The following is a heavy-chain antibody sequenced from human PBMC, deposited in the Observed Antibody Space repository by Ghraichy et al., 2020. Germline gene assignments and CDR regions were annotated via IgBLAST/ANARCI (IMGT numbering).Heavy chain of an antibody. D-gene: IGHD6-6*01. J-gene: IGHJ4*02. Sequence: SETLSLTCTVSGGSISSYYWSWIRQPPGKGLEWIGYIYYSGSTNYNPSLKSRVTISVDTSKNQFSLKLSSVTAADTAVYYCAREGLDSRSSSLGYFDYWGQGTLVTVSS. V-gene: IGHV4-59*01. CDR1: GGSISSYY. CDR3: AREGLDSRSSSLGYFDY. CDR2: IYYSGST.